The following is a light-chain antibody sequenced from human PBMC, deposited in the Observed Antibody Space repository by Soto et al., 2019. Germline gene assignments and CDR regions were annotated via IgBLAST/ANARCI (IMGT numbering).Light chain of an antibody. V-gene: IGKV2-28*01. Sequence: DIVMTQSPLSLPVTPGEPASISCRSSQSLLHSNGYNYLDWYLQKPGQSPQLLIYLGSNRASGVPDRYSGSGSGTDFTLQISRVEAEDVGVYYCMPALQNSYTFGQETKLEIK. CDR2: LGS. J-gene: IGKJ2*01. CDR1: QSLLHSNGYNY. CDR3: MPALQNSYT.